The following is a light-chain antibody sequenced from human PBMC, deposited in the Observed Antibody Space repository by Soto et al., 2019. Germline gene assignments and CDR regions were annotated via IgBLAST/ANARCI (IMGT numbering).Light chain of an antibody. V-gene: IGLV2-23*01. CDR3: CSYAGINTFV. J-gene: IGLJ1*01. CDR1: SSDVGSYNL. CDR2: EAT. Sequence: QSALTQPASVSGSPGQAITISCTGTSSDVGSYNLVSWYQLNPGKAPRLIIYEATKRPSGVSHRFYGSRSGNTASLTISGLQADDDADYFCCSYAGINTFVFGTGTKVIVL.